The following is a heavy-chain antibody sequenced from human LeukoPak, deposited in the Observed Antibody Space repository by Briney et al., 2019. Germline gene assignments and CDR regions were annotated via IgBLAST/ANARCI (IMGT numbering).Heavy chain of an antibody. CDR3: ARGEFSGYEIDYFDY. CDR2: INPDSGGT. Sequence: ASVKVSCKASGYTFSDYYMHWVRQAPGQGLEWMGWINPDSGGTKYAQRFQDRVTMTSDTSISTAYMELRSLRSDDTAVYYCARGEFSGYEIDYFDYWGQGTLVTVSS. D-gene: IGHD5-12*01. J-gene: IGHJ4*02. CDR1: GYTFSDYY. V-gene: IGHV1-2*02.